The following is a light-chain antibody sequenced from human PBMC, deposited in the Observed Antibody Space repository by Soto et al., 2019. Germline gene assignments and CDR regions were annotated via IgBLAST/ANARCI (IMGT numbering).Light chain of an antibody. V-gene: IGKV1-33*01. Sequence: DIKMTQSPSSLSASVGDSVTLTCQASEDVSDYVNWYQQKPGRAPKLLIYDASKWETGVPSRFSGSGSGTDFSFTIRDLQPEDFATYYCQLYKNVILTFGGGTRVDI. CDR2: DAS. CDR3: QLYKNVILT. CDR1: EDVSDY. J-gene: IGKJ4*01.